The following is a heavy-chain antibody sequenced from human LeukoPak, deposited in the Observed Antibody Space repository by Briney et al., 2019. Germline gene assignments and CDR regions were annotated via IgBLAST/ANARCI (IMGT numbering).Heavy chain of an antibody. CDR1: GGTFSSYA. V-gene: IGHV1-69*04. D-gene: IGHD3-22*01. CDR3: ATEESYYDSSGYFPLWWYFDL. Sequence: SVKVSCKASGGTFSSYAISWVRQAPGQGLEWMGRIIPILGIANYAQKFQGRVTITADKSTSTAYMELSSLRSEDTAVYYCATEESYYDSSGYFPLWWYFDLWGRGTLVTVSS. CDR2: IIPILGIA. J-gene: IGHJ2*01.